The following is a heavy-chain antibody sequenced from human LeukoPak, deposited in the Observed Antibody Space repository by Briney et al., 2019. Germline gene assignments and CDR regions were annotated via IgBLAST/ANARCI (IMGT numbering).Heavy chain of an antibody. CDR1: GGSISSYY. V-gene: IGHV4-59*08. J-gene: IGHJ3*02. Sequence: PSETLSLTCTVSGGSISSYYWSWIRQPPGKGLEWIGYIYYSGSTNYNPCLKSRVTISVDTSKNQFSLKLSSVTAADTAVYYCARRRMATISAFDIWGQGTMVTVSS. CDR2: IYYSGST. CDR3: ARRRMATISAFDI. D-gene: IGHD5-24*01.